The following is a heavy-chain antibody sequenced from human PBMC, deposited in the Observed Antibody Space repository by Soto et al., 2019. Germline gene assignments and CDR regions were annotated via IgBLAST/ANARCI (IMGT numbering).Heavy chain of an antibody. D-gene: IGHD6-13*01. V-gene: IGHV3-49*04. CDR3: MGSGVAAAGYYGMDV. CDR1: GFTFGDYA. CDR2: IRSKAYGGTT. J-gene: IGHJ6*02. Sequence: PGGSLRLSCTASGFTFGDYAMSWVRQAPGKGLEWVGFIRSKAYGGTTEYAASVKGRFTISRDDSKSIAYLQMNSLKTEDTAVYCCMGSGVAAAGYYGMDVWGQGTTVTVSS.